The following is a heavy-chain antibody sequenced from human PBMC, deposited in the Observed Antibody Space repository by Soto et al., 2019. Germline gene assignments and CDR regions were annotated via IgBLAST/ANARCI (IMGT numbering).Heavy chain of an antibody. Sequence: LSLTCTVSGGSIISSSYYWGWIRQPPGKGLEWIGSIYYSGSTYYNPSLKSRVTISVDTSKNQFSLKLSSVTAADTAVYYCARLSDIVVVPAAILYSSRYYFDYWGQGTLVTVSS. J-gene: IGHJ4*02. D-gene: IGHD2-2*01. CDR3: ARLSDIVVVPAAILYSSRYYFDY. CDR1: GGSIISSSYY. CDR2: IYYSGST. V-gene: IGHV4-39*01.